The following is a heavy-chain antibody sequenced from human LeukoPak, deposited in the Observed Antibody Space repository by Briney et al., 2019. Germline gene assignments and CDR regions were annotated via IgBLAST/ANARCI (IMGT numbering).Heavy chain of an antibody. J-gene: IGHJ4*02. Sequence: SETLSLTCAVYGGSFSGYYWSWIRQPPGKGLEWIGEINHSGSTNYNPSLKSRVTISVDTSKNQFSLKLSSVTAADTAVYYCARRIAAAGIDYWGQRTLVTVSS. CDR3: ARRIAAAGIDY. CDR2: INHSGST. V-gene: IGHV4-34*01. CDR1: GGSFSGYY. D-gene: IGHD6-13*01.